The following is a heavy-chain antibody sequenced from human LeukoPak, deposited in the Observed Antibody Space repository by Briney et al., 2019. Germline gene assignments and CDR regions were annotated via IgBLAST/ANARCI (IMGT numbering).Heavy chain of an antibody. CDR3: ARGIGTTNFDS. D-gene: IGHD1-1*01. CDR2: IYASGST. Sequence: PSQTLSLTCTVSGDSIRSGSYYWSWIRQPAGKGLEWIGRIYASGSTNYNPSLKSRVTISLDTSENQFSLKVNSVTAADTAVYYCARGIGTTNFDSWGQGTLVTVSS. J-gene: IGHJ4*02. V-gene: IGHV4-61*02. CDR1: GDSIRSGSYY.